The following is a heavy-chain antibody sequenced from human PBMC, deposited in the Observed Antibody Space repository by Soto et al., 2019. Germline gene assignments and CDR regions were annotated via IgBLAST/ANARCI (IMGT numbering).Heavy chain of an antibody. J-gene: IGHJ4*02. D-gene: IGHD3-22*01. CDR2: IYHSGST. Sequence: SETLSLTCTVSGGSISSGGYSWSWIRQPPGKGLEWIGYIYHSGSTYYNPSLKSRVTISVDRSKNQFSLKLSSVTAADTAVYYCAKQGPYFDSSGYPDYWGQGTLVTVSS. V-gene: IGHV4-30-2*01. CDR1: GGSISSGGYS. CDR3: AKQGPYFDSSGYPDY.